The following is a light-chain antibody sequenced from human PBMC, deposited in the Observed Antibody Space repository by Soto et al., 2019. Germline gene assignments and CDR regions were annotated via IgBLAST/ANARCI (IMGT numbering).Light chain of an antibody. CDR2: DAS. CDR3: QQRSNWPPGLT. CDR1: QSVSSY. Sequence: EIVLTQSPATLSLSPGERATLSCRASQSVSSYLAWYQQKPGQAPRLLIYDASNRATGIPARFSGSESGTDFTLTSSSLEPEDFALYYCQQRSNWPPGLTFGGGTKVEIK. J-gene: IGKJ4*01. V-gene: IGKV3-11*01.